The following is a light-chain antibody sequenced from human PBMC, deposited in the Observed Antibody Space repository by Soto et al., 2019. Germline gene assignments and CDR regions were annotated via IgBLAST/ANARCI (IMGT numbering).Light chain of an antibody. CDR1: QSVSSNY. CDR2: GAS. CDR3: QQYDDWLRLT. Sequence: EIVMTQSPATLSVSPGERATLSCRASQSVSSNYLAWYQQKPGQAPRLLIFGASYRATGIPARFSGSGSGTEFNLTISSLQSEDFAVYFCQQYDDWLRLTFGGGTKVDIK. V-gene: IGKV3D-15*01. J-gene: IGKJ4*01.